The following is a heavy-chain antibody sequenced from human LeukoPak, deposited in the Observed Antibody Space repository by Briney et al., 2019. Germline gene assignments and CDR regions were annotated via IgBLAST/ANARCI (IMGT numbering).Heavy chain of an antibody. CDR3: STVMANCRGGSCYFDY. J-gene: IGHJ4*02. V-gene: IGHV1-18*01. CDR2: ISAYKGNT. Sequence: GASVKVSCKASGYTFTSYGISWVRQAPGQGLEWMGGISAYKGNTKYAQKLQGRVTITTDTSTSTAYMELRSLRSDDTAVYYCSTVMANCRGGSCYFDYWGQGTLVTVSS. CDR1: GYTFTSYG. D-gene: IGHD2-15*01.